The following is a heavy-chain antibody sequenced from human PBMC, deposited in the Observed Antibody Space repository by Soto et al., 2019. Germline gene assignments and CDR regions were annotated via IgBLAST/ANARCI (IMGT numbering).Heavy chain of an antibody. Sequence: ASVKVSCKVSGYTLTELSMHWVRQAPGKGLEWMGGFDPEDGETIYAQKFQGRVTMTEDTSTDTAYMELSSLRSEDTAVYYCATVPVGVRGVMDYYFDYWGQGTLVTVSS. J-gene: IGHJ4*02. CDR1: GYTLTELS. CDR3: ATVPVGVRGVMDYYFDY. D-gene: IGHD3-10*01. V-gene: IGHV1-24*01. CDR2: FDPEDGET.